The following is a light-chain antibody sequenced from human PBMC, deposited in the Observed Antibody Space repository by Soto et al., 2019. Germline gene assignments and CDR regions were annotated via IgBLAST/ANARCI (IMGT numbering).Light chain of an antibody. V-gene: IGLV1-47*02. Sequence: QSVLTQPPSASGTPGQRVTISCSGCRSNIRGYNYVYWFQQYPGTAPKVLVFGTNLRPSGVPDRFSAYKSGTSGSLTISGLRFEDEADYYCEAWDDSLRVVLVGGGTKVTVL. CDR2: GTN. CDR3: EAWDDSLRVVL. CDR1: RSNIRGYNY. J-gene: IGLJ2*01.